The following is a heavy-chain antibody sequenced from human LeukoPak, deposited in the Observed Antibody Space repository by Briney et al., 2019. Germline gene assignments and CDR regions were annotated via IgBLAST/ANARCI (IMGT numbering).Heavy chain of an antibody. J-gene: IGHJ5*02. D-gene: IGHD6-13*01. V-gene: IGHV1-18*01. CDR2: ISAYNGNT. Sequence: ASVKVSCKAPGYTFTSYGISWVRQAPGQGLEWMGWISAYNGNTNYAQKLQGRVTMTTDTSTSTAYMELRSLRSDDTAVYYCARDPRYSSSWDTTNWFDPWGQGTLVTVSS. CDR1: GYTFTSYG. CDR3: ARDPRYSSSWDTTNWFDP.